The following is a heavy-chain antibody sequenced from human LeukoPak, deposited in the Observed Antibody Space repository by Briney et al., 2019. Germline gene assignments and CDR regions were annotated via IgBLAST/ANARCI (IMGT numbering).Heavy chain of an antibody. V-gene: IGHV3-30*02. CDR2: IQYDESNK. D-gene: IGHD4-11*01. Sequence: PGGSLRLSCAASGFTFNTYGMQWVRQAPGKGLEGVAFIQYDESNKFYADSVKGRFTISRDNSKNTVYLQVNSLRTEDTAVYYCAKDHRPYSSNVFDYWGQGTLVTVSS. J-gene: IGHJ4*02. CDR3: AKDHRPYSSNVFDY. CDR1: GFTFNTYG.